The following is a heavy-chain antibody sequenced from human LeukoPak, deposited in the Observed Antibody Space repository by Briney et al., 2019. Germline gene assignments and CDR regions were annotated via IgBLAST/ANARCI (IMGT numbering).Heavy chain of an antibody. CDR1: GFTFSSYA. V-gene: IGHV3-23*01. CDR3: AKSGSRTGYYFDY. J-gene: IGHJ4*02. CDR2: ISGSGGST. Sequence: PAGSLRLSCAASGFTFSSYAMSWVRQAPGKGLEWVSAISGSGGSTYYADSVKGRFTISRDNSKNTLYLQMNSLRAEDTAVYYCAKSGSRTGYYFDYWGQGTLVTVSS. D-gene: IGHD1-26*01.